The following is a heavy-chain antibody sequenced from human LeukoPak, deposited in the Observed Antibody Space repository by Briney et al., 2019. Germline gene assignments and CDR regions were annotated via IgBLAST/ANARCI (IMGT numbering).Heavy chain of an antibody. D-gene: IGHD1-26*01. J-gene: IGHJ4*02. V-gene: IGHV4-59*01. CDR2: IYYSGST. CDR3: AGGSYYFDY. CDR1: GDSISGFF. Sequence: SSETLSLTCTVSGDSISGFFWSWIRQPPGKGLEWFGYIYYSGSTNYNPSLKSRVTISVDTSKNQFSLKLSSVTAADTAVYYCAGGSYYFDYWGQGTLVTVSS.